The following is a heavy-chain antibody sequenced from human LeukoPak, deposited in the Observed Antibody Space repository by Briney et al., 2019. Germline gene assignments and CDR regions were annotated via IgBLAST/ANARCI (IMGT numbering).Heavy chain of an antibody. CDR3: ARSIAAAGYFDY. CDR2: IYYSGST. V-gene: IGHV4-59*01. Sequence: SATLSLTCTVSGGSISSYYWSWIRQPPGKGLEWIGYIYYSGSTNYNPSLKSRVTISVDTSKNQFSLKLSSVTAADTAVYYCARSIAAAGYFDYWGQGTLVTVSS. D-gene: IGHD6-13*01. J-gene: IGHJ4*02. CDR1: GGSISSYY.